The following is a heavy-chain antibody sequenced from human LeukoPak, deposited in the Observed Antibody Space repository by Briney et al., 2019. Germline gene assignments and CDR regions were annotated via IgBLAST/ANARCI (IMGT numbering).Heavy chain of an antibody. Sequence: GGSLRLSCAVSGFNFSSYWMSWVRQATGKGLEWVANTKQDGSEKNYVDSVKGRFTISRDNAKNSLYLQMNSLRAEDTAVYYCARDGPRGGFDYWGQGTLVTVSS. J-gene: IGHJ4*02. V-gene: IGHV3-7*01. CDR3: ARDGPRGGFDY. D-gene: IGHD3-10*01. CDR2: TKQDGSEK. CDR1: GFNFSSYW.